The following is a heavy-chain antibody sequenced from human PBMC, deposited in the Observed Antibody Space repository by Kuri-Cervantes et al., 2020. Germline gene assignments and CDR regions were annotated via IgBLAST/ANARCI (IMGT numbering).Heavy chain of an antibody. V-gene: IGHV1-46*01. CDR1: GYTFTGYY. Sequence: ASVKVSCKASGYTFTGYYMHWVRQAPGQGLEWMGIINPSGGSTSYAQKFQGRVTMTRDTSTSIVYMELSSLRSEDTAVYYCARDPGYCSSTSCYEDYYYYMDVWGKGTTVTVSS. D-gene: IGHD2-2*03. J-gene: IGHJ6*03. CDR3: ARDPGYCSSTSCYEDYYYYMDV. CDR2: INPSGGST.